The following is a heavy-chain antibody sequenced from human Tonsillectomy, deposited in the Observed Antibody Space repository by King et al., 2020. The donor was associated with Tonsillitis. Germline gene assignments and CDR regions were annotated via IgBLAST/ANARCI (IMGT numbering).Heavy chain of an antibody. D-gene: IGHD3-3*01. V-gene: IGHV1-69*09. CDR3: AKDFFSVLSGQDPVDY. Sequence: VQLVQSGAQVKKPGSSVKVSCKASGGTFSRYSISWVRQAPGQGLEWMGRIIPILGMTNYAQKFQGRVTITAGKFTDTAYMELSSLRSEDTAVYYCAKDFFSVLSGQDPVDYWGQGTLVTVSS. J-gene: IGHJ4*02. CDR2: IIPILGMT. CDR1: GGTFSRYS.